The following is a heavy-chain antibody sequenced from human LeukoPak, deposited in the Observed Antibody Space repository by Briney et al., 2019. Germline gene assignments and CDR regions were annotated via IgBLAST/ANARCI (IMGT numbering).Heavy chain of an antibody. CDR3: ARDEGWFGELSLPTF. D-gene: IGHD3-10*01. CDR1: GYTFTSYG. CDR2: ISVYNGNT. J-gene: IGHJ4*02. Sequence: AASVKVSCKASGYTFTSYGITWVRQAPGQGLEWMGWISVYNGNTNYAQNLQDRVTMTTDTSTSTAYMELRSLRSDDTAVYCCARDEGWFGELSLPTFWGQGTLVTVSS. V-gene: IGHV1-18*01.